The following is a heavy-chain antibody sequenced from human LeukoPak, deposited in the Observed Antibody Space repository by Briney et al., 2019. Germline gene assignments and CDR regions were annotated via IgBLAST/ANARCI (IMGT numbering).Heavy chain of an antibody. D-gene: IGHD3-22*01. J-gene: IGHJ4*02. CDR2: ISAYNGNT. CDR3: ARDYYDSSGYYYVFAY. Sequence: GESLRISCKCSGCSFSSYWISWVRQAPGQGLEWMGWISAYNGNTNQAQKLQGRVTMTTDTSTRTAYMELRSLRSDDTAVYYCARDYYDSSGYYYVFAYWGQGTLVTVSS. CDR1: GCSFSSYW. V-gene: IGHV1-18*01.